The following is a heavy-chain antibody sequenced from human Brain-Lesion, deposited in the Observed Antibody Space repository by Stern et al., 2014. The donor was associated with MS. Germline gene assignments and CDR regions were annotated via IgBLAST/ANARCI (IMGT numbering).Heavy chain of an antibody. CDR3: ARLSSGWYAY. Sequence: QVQLQESGPGLVKPSETLSLTCTVSGDSMSSYYWSWIRQAPGKGLEWIGSIYYTGSTDYNPSLKSRVTISVDTSKNQFSLRLTSVTAADTAVYYCARLSSGWYAYWGQGTLVTVSS. CDR1: GDSMSSYY. J-gene: IGHJ4*02. CDR2: IYYTGST. D-gene: IGHD6-19*01. V-gene: IGHV4-59*01.